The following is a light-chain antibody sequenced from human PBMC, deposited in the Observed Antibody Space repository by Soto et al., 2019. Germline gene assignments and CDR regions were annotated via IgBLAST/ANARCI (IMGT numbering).Light chain of an antibody. Sequence: EIVMTQSPATLSVSPGERATLSCRASQSVSTNLAWYQQKPGQAPRLRIYGASTRATGIPARFSGSGSGTDFTRTISSLQSEDFAVYYWQQYNNWPTFGQGTKVEIK. CDR1: QSVSTN. J-gene: IGKJ1*01. CDR3: QQYNNWPT. V-gene: IGKV3-15*01. CDR2: GAS.